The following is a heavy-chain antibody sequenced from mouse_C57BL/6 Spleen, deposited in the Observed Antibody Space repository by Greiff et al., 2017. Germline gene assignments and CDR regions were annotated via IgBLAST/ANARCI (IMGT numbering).Heavy chain of an antibody. Sequence: VQLQQSGPELVKPGASVKISCKASGYTFTDYYMDWVKQSHGKSLEWIGDINPNNGGTSYNQKFKSKATLTVDTSSSTAYMELRSLTSEDTAVDYGARLWLRHAMDYWGQGTSVTVSA. D-gene: IGHD2-2*01. CDR2: INPNNGGT. J-gene: IGHJ4*01. CDR3: ARLWLRHAMDY. V-gene: IGHV1-18*01. CDR1: GYTFTDYY.